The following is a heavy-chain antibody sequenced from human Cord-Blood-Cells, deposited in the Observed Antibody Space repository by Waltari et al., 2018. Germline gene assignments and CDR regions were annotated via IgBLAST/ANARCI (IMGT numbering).Heavy chain of an antibody. CDR1: GYTFTSYY. D-gene: IGHD1-7*01. CDR2: INPSGGST. J-gene: IGHJ3*02. Sequence: QVQLVQSGAEVKKPGASVKVSCKASGYTFTSYYMHWVRQAPGQGLGWMGKINPSGGSTSYAQKVQGRGTMNRDTSTSTVYMELSSLRSGDTAVYYCARPYNWNFAFDIWGQGKMVTVSS. CDR3: ARPYNWNFAFDI. V-gene: IGHV1-46*01.